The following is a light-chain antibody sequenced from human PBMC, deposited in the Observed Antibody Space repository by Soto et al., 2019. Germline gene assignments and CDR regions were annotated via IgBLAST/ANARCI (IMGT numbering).Light chain of an antibody. CDR1: SSDVGGLNF. J-gene: IGLJ2*01. CDR2: EVT. Sequence: QSALTQPASVSGSPGQSITISCTGTSSDVGGLNFVSWYQHHPGKAPKLMIYEVTNRPSGISDRFSGSKSGNTASLTISGLQAEDEAHYYCSSYTMSSTLLFGGGTKLTVL. CDR3: SSYTMSSTLL. V-gene: IGLV2-14*01.